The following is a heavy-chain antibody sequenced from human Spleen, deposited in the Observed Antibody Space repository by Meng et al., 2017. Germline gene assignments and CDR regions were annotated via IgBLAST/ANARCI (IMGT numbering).Heavy chain of an antibody. Sequence: GGSLRLSCAASGFTFSTYEMNWVRQAPGKGLEWVSHISSSGSTIYYADSVKGRFTISRDNPKNSLYLQMNSLRAEDTAVYYCARATTVVTPGEDDAFDIWGQGTMVTVSS. CDR1: GFTFSTYE. CDR3: ARATTVVTPGEDDAFDI. CDR2: ISSSGSTI. D-gene: IGHD4-23*01. J-gene: IGHJ3*02. V-gene: IGHV3-48*03.